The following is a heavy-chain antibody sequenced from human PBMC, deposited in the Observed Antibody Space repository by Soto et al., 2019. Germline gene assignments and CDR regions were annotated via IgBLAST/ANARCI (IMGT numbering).Heavy chain of an antibody. CDR2: IIPIFGTA. J-gene: IGHJ6*02. CDR3: ASPSITAADDYYYYGIDL. D-gene: IGHD1-20*01. Sequence: QVQLVQSGAEVKKPGSSVKVSCKASGGTFSSYAISWVRQAPGQGLEWMGGIIPIFGTANYAQKFQGRVTITADESTSTAYMAVSSLRSEDAAVYYCASPSITAADDYYYYGIDLWGQGTTVTVSS. V-gene: IGHV1-69*01. CDR1: GGTFSSYA.